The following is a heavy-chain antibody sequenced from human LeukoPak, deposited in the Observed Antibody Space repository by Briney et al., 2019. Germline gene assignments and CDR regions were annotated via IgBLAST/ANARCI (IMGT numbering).Heavy chain of an antibody. CDR2: INHSGSS. V-gene: IGHV4-34*01. J-gene: IGHJ4*02. Sequence: PSETLSLTCAVYAGSFSDYYWTWIRQPPGEGLEWIGEINHSGSSNYSPSLKYRVTIPVDTSKSQFSLKLTSVTAADTAEYYCVRRSWGSGAGYFDFWGQGTLVTVSS. CDR3: VRRSWGSGAGYFDF. CDR1: AGSFSDYY. D-gene: IGHD7-27*01.